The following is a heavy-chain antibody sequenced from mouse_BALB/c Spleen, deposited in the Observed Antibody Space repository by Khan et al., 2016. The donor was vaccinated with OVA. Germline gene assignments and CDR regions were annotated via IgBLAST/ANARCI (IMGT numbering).Heavy chain of an antibody. CDR2: ISNLAYSI. J-gene: IGHJ4*01. CDR1: GFTFSDYG. CDR3: ARSWAMYY. V-gene: IGHV5-15*02. Sequence: EVELVESGGGLVQPGGSRKLSCAASGFTFSDYGMAWVRQAPGKGPEWVAFISNLAYSIYYADTLTGRFTISRENAKNTLYLEMSSLRSEDTAMYYCARSWAMYYWGQGTSVTVSS.